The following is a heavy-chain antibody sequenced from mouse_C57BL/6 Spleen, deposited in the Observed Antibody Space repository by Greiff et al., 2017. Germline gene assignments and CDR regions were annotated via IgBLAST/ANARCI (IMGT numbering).Heavy chain of an antibody. CDR3: VRDAEFYYYGSSYGYFDV. J-gene: IGHJ1*03. CDR1: GFSFNTYA. CDR2: IRSKSNNYAT. V-gene: IGHV10-1*01. D-gene: IGHD1-1*01. Sequence: EVKLMESGGGLVQPKGSLKLSCAASGFSFNTYAMNWVRQAPGKGLEWVARIRSKSNNYATYYADSVKDRFTISRDDSESMLYLQMNNLKTEDTAMYYCVRDAEFYYYGSSYGYFDVWGTGTTVTVSS.